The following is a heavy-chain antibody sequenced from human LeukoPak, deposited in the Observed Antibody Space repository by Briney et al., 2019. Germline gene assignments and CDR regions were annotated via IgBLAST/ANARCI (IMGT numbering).Heavy chain of an antibody. CDR2: IYYSGST. J-gene: IGHJ6*03. V-gene: IGHV4-39*07. D-gene: IGHD3-3*01. CDR3: ARVGGFWSGLLYYYYYMDV. Sequence: SETLSLTCTVSGGSISSSSYYWGWIRQPPGKGLEWIGSIYYSGSTYYNPSLKSRVTISVDTSKNQFSLKLSSVTAADTAVYYCARVGGFWSGLLYYYYYMDVWGKGTTVTVSS. CDR1: GGSISSSSYY.